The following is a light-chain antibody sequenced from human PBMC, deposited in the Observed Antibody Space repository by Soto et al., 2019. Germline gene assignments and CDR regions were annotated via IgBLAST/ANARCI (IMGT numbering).Light chain of an antibody. J-gene: IGKJ1*01. V-gene: IGKV1-39*01. CDR1: QTISNY. Sequence: DIQMTQSPSSLSASVGDRVTITCRASQTISNYLNWYQQKPGTAPKLLIFAASTLQSGVPSRFSGSGSGTDFTLTISSLQPEDFATYYCQQSRTFGQGTKVDIK. CDR2: AAS. CDR3: QQSRT.